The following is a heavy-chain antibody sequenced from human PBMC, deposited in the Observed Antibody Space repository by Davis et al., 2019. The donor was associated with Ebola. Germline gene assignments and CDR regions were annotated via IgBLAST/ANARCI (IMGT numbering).Heavy chain of an antibody. D-gene: IGHD6-25*01. CDR2: MNPNSGNT. Sequence: ASVTVSCKASGYTFTSYVINWVRQATGQGLEWMGWMNPNSGNTGYAQKFQGRVTMTRNTSISTAYMELSSLRSEDTAVYYCARGSDLIAATQGNWFDPWGQGTLVTVSS. V-gene: IGHV1-8*01. CDR1: GYTFTSYV. J-gene: IGHJ5*02. CDR3: ARGSDLIAATQGNWFDP.